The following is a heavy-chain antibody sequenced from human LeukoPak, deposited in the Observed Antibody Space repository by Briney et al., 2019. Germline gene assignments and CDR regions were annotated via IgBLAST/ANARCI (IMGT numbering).Heavy chain of an antibody. CDR2: IYYSGST. Sequence: SETLSLTCTVSGGSISSYYWSWIRQPPGKGLEWIGYIYYSGSTNYNPSLKSRVTISVDTSKNQFSLKLSSVTAADTAVYYCARAPSGYSSGWHFDYWGREPWSPSPQ. CDR3: ARAPSGYSSGWHFDY. V-gene: IGHV4-59*01. D-gene: IGHD6-19*01. J-gene: IGHJ4*02. CDR1: GGSISSYY.